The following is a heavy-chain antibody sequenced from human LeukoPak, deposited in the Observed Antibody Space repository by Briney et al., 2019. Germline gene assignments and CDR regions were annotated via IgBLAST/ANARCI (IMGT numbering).Heavy chain of an antibody. Sequence: ASVNVSCKASGYTFTSYGISWVRQAPGQGLEWMGWISTYNGHTNYARKVQGRVTMTTDTFTSTAYMELRSLRSDDTAVYFCAREGGRYCSGGSCYSSNGWYGGLNYWGQGTLVTVSS. V-gene: IGHV1-18*01. CDR3: AREGGRYCSGGSCYSSNGWYGGLNY. CDR2: ISTYNGHT. J-gene: IGHJ4*02. CDR1: GYTFTSYG. D-gene: IGHD2-15*01.